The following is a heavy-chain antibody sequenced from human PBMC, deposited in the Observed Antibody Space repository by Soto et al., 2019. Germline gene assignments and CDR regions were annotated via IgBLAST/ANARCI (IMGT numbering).Heavy chain of an antibody. Sequence: QVQLVQSGAEVKKPGASVKVSCKASGYTFTSYDINWVRQATGQGLEWMGWMNPNSGNTGYAQKFQGRVTMASDTSMSTAYMELSSLRSEDSAGYYCARERSAGTGWFDPWGQGTLVTGSS. CDR3: ARERSAGTGWFDP. CDR2: MNPNSGNT. CDR1: GYTFTSYD. D-gene: IGHD6-13*01. V-gene: IGHV1-8*01. J-gene: IGHJ5*02.